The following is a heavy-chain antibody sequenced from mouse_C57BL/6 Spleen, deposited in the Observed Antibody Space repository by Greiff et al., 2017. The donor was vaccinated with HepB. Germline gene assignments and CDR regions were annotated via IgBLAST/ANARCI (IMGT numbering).Heavy chain of an antibody. CDR1: GYTFTSYW. CDR2: IDPNSGGT. CDR3: ARSYGSSYGFAY. J-gene: IGHJ3*01. V-gene: IGHV1-72*01. Sequence: VQLQQPGAELVKPGASVKLFCKASGYTFTSYWMHWVKRRPGRGPEWIGRIDPNSGGTTYNEKFQSKATLTVDKPSSTAYMQLSSLTSEDSAVYYCARSYGSSYGFAYWGQGTLVTVSA. D-gene: IGHD1-1*01.